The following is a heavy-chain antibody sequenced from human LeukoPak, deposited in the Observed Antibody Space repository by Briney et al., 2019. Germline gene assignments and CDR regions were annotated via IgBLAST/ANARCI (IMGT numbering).Heavy chain of an antibody. V-gene: IGHV4-59*12. CDR2: IYHSGST. CDR1: GGSISSYY. CDR3: ARDTSSTWGSSGMDV. J-gene: IGHJ6*03. Sequence: SETLSLTCTVSGGSISSYYWSWIRQPPGKGLEWIGSIYHSGSTYYNPSLKSRVTMSVDTSKNQFSLKLSSVTAADTAVYYCARDTSSTWGSSGMDVWGKGTTVTVSS. D-gene: IGHD2-2*01.